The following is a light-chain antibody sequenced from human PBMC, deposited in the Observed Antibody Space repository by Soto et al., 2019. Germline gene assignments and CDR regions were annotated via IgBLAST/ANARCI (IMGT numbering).Light chain of an antibody. CDR1: SSDLGGYNY. Sequence: QSVLTQPASVSGSPGQSITISCTGTSSDLGGYNYVSWYQQHPGKAPKLMIYEVTNRPSGVSDRFSGSKSGNTASLTISGLQAEDEAYYYCSSYTTSGTVVFVGGTKLTVL. V-gene: IGLV2-14*01. CDR3: SSYTTSGTVV. J-gene: IGLJ2*01. CDR2: EVT.